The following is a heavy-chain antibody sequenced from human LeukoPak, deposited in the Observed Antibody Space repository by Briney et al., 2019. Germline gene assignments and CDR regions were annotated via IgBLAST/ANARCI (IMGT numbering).Heavy chain of an antibody. Sequence: GRSLRLSCAASGFTFSSYGMHWVRQAPGKGLEWVAVIWYDGSNKYYADSVKGRFTISRDNSKNTLYLQMNSLRAEDTAVYYCARSGEYGDGMKDYWGQGTLVTVSS. D-gene: IGHD4-17*01. CDR1: GFTFSSYG. J-gene: IGHJ4*02. V-gene: IGHV3-33*01. CDR2: IWYDGSNK. CDR3: ARSGEYGDGMKDY.